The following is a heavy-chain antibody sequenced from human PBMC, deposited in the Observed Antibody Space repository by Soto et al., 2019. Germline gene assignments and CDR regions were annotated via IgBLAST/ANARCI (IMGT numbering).Heavy chain of an antibody. CDR1: GGSISSSNW. D-gene: IGHD5-12*01. J-gene: IGHJ6*02. V-gene: IGHV4-4*02. CDR2: IYHSGST. CDR3: ARDSGYSGYVDYYYGMDV. Sequence: SETLSLTCAVSGGSISSSNWWSWVRQPPGKGLEWIGEIYHSGSTNYNPSLKSRVTISVDKSKNQFSLKLSSVTAADTAVYYCARDSGYSGYVDYYYGMDVWGQGTTVTVSS.